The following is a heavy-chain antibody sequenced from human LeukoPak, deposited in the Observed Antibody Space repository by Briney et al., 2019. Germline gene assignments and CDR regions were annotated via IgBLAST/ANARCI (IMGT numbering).Heavy chain of an antibody. CDR3: AGEAADIVVVVAAYVYNWFDP. Sequence: GASVKVSCKASGGTFSSYAISWVRQAPGQGLEWMGGIIPIFGTANYAQKFQGRVTITADESTSTAYMELSSLRSEDTAVYYCAGEAADIVVVVAAYVYNWFDPWGQGTLVTVSS. D-gene: IGHD2-15*01. J-gene: IGHJ5*02. V-gene: IGHV1-69*13. CDR1: GGTFSSYA. CDR2: IIPIFGTA.